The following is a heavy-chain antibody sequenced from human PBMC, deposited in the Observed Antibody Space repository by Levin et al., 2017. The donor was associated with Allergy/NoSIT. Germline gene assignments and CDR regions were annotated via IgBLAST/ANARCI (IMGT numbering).Heavy chain of an antibody. J-gene: IGHJ5*01. Sequence: SQTLSLTCAVSGDSVTSSGYSWAWIRQPPGQGLEWIGQISHSGSTFYNPSLKSRVSISLGRSKNLFSLKLISVTAADTAVYYCARAGAVWGSYRPPYYFDSWGQGTLVTVSS. V-gene: IGHV4-30-2*01. CDR2: ISHSGST. CDR3: ARAGAVWGSYRPPYYFDS. D-gene: IGHD3-16*02. CDR1: GDSVTSSGYS.